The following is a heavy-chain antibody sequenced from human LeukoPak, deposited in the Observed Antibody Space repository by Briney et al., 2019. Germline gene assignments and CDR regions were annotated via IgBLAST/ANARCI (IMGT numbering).Heavy chain of an antibody. CDR3: ARGSSFDGYCSAGACDAGYYDS. Sequence: SETLSLTCAVYGESFSAYFWNWIRQAPGKPLEYIGEINHRGSSHYNPALKTRVTLSVDTSKKQFSLKLTSVTAADTAVYFCARGSSFDGYCSAGACDAGYYDSWGQGTPVTVSS. J-gene: IGHJ4*02. V-gene: IGHV4-34*01. CDR1: GESFSAYF. D-gene: IGHD2-15*01. CDR2: INHRGSS.